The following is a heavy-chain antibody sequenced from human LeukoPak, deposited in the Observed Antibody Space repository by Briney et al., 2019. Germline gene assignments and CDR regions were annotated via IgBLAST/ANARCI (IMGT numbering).Heavy chain of an antibody. Sequence: SETLSLTCTVSGGSITDYHWIWIRQPAGKGLEWNGRLYTSGSTNYNPSLKSRVSMSVDTSKKQFSLRLSSVTAADTAIYYCASDYFDRTGYYGFIYWGQGSLVTISS. CDR1: GGSITDYH. CDR2: LYTSGST. D-gene: IGHD3-22*01. CDR3: ASDYFDRTGYYGFIY. V-gene: IGHV4-4*07. J-gene: IGHJ4*02.